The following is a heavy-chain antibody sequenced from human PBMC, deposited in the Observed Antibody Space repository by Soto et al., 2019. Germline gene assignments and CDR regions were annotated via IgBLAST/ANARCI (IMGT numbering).Heavy chain of an antibody. CDR2: ITDSSDTV. V-gene: IGHV3-48*02. CDR3: ARDFGHGYYLDY. CDR1: GFSFSNYN. J-gene: IGHJ4*02. Sequence: LRLSCVASGFSFSNYNMNWVRQAPGEGLEWVSYITDSSDTVHYADSVRGRFTISRDNAESSLYLQMNSLRDEDTAVYFCARDFGHGYYLDYWGRGTLVTVSS. D-gene: IGHD3-3*01.